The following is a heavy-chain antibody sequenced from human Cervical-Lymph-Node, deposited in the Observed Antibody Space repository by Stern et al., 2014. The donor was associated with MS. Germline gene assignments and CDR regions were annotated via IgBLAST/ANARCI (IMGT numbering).Heavy chain of an antibody. CDR3: ATSAFGVAPDAFDI. J-gene: IGHJ3*02. CDR2: FDPEDGET. D-gene: IGHD3-3*01. CDR1: GYTLTEFS. Sequence: QMQLVQSGAEVKKPGASVKVSCKVSGYTLTEFSMHWVRQAPGTGLEWMGGFDPEDGETSYRKKFQGRVSMTEDTSTDTAYMELSSLRSEDTAVYYCATSAFGVAPDAFDIWGQGTMVTVSS. V-gene: IGHV1-24*01.